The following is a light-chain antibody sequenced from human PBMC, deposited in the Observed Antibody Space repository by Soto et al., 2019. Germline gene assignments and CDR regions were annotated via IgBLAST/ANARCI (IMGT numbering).Light chain of an antibody. CDR1: SGHSSYS. CDR2: VNSDGSH. J-gene: IGLJ2*01. CDR3: QTWGTGFQV. V-gene: IGLV4-69*01. Sequence: QLVLTQSPSASASLGASVKLTCTLNSGHSSYSIAWHRQQPEKGPRYLMRVNSDGSHSKGDGIPDRFSGSSSGTERFLTISSLQSDDEADYYCQTWGTGFQVFGGGTKLTVL.